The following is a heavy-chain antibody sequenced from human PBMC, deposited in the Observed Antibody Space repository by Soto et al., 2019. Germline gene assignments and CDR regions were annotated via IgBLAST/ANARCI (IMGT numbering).Heavy chain of an antibody. CDR3: AKSSPFTPSKTTVTIRRRFDY. CDR2: ISGSGGST. CDR1: GFTFSSYA. J-gene: IGHJ4*02. D-gene: IGHD4-17*01. Sequence: GGSLRLSCAASGFTFSSYAMSWVRQAPGKGLEWVSAISGSGGSTYYADSVKGRFTISRDNSKNTLYLQMNSLRAEDTAVYYCAKSSPFTPSKTTVTIRRRFDYWGQGTLVTVSS. V-gene: IGHV3-23*01.